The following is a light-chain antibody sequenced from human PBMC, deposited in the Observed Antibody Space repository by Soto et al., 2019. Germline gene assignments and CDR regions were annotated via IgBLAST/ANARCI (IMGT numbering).Light chain of an antibody. CDR3: QQYNSYSVT. J-gene: IGKJ4*01. CDR2: DAS. Sequence: DIQMTQSPSTLSASVGDRVTITCRASESISSWFAWYRQKPGKAPKLLIYDASSLESGVPSRFSGSGSGTEITLTISSLQPDDFAPYYFQQYNSYSVTFGGGTKVEI. CDR1: ESISSW. V-gene: IGKV1-5*01.